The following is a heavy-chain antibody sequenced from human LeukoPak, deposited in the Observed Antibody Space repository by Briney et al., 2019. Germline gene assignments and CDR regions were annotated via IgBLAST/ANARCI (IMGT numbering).Heavy chain of an antibody. CDR1: GISFTAIG. V-gene: IGHV5-51*01. D-gene: IGHD2-2*01. Sequence: GVSMQFSSPGPGISFTAIGIAWARSVSGQGLEWMGMINPDDSDTQYSAPSQVQVSISADRSTSTAYLHWSILKASDTAIYYCSRRRLNFYETSPWDPDLWGQGTLVTVSS. CDR3: SRRRLNFYETSPWDPDL. CDR2: INPDDSDT. J-gene: IGHJ5*02.